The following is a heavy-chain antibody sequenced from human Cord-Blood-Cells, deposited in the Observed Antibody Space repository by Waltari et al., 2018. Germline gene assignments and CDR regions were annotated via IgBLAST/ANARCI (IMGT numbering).Heavy chain of an antibody. CDR3: ARCDSSGYKEAFDI. CDR2: IKHGGRT. D-gene: IGHD3-22*01. Sequence: QVQLQHWGAGLLKPSETLSLTCAVYGGSFRGYYWSWIRQPPGKGLEGIGEIKHGGRTNVNPSLKRRVTISVDACKNQFSLKLSSGTAAETAVYYCARCDSSGYKEAFDIWGQGTMVTVSS. V-gene: IGHV4-34*01. J-gene: IGHJ3*02. CDR1: GGSFRGYY.